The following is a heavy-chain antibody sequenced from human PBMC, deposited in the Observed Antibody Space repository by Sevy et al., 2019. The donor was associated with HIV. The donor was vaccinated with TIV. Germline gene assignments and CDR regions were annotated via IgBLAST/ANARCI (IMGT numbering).Heavy chain of an antibody. CDR2: IWYDGSNK. Sequence: GGSLRLSCAASGFTFSSYGMHWVRQAPGRGLEWVAVIWYDGSNKYYADSVKGRFTISRDNSKNTLYLQMNSLRAEDTAVYYGAREREFPTLGYYYYGMDVWGQGTTVTVSS. CDR3: AREREFPTLGYYYYGMDV. V-gene: IGHV3-33*01. D-gene: IGHD3-10*01. J-gene: IGHJ6*02. CDR1: GFTFSSYG.